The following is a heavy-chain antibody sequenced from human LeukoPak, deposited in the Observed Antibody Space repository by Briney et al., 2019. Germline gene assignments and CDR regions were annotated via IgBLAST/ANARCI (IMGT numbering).Heavy chain of an antibody. V-gene: IGHV3-23*01. Sequence: GGSLRLSCAASGFTFSSYAMNWVRQAPGKGLEWVSGISNSGGGTYYADSVKGRFTISRDNSKNTLYLQMNSLRVEVTAVYYCAKWRLVPRDPFDYWGQGTLVTVSS. CDR1: GFTFSSYA. CDR2: ISNSGGGT. CDR3: AKWRLVPRDPFDY. J-gene: IGHJ4*02. D-gene: IGHD6-19*01.